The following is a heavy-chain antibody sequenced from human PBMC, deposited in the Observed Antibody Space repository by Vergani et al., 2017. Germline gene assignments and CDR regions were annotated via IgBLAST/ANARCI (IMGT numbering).Heavy chain of an antibody. CDR3: ARGAVSLASNAFDI. J-gene: IGHJ3*02. CDR1: GGSISSGGYY. D-gene: IGHD2-15*01. V-gene: IGHV4-31*03. Sequence: QVQLQESGPGLVKPSQTLSLTCTVSGGSISSGGYYWSWIRQHPVKGLEWIGYIYYSGSTYYNPSLKSRVTISVDTSKNQFSLKLSSVTAADTAVYYCARGAVSLASNAFDIWGQGTMVTVSS. CDR2: IYYSGST.